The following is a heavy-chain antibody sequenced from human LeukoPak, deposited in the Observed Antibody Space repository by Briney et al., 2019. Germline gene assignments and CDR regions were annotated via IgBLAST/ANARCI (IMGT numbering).Heavy chain of an antibody. CDR3: ARGYSSSWYYYGMDV. Sequence: SETLSLTCAVYGGSFSGYYWSWIRQPPGKGLEWIGEVNHSGSTNYNPSLKSRVTISVDTSKNQFSLKLSSVTAADTAVYYCARGYSSSWYYYGMDVWGQGTTVTVSS. J-gene: IGHJ6*02. D-gene: IGHD6-13*01. CDR2: VNHSGST. V-gene: IGHV4-34*01. CDR1: GGSFSGYY.